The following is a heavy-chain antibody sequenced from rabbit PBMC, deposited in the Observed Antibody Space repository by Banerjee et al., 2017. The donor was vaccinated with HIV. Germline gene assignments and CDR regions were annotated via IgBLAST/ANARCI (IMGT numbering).Heavy chain of an antibody. CDR2: IYNGDGST. J-gene: IGHJ4*01. CDR3: ARDFNL. CDR1: GLDFSSSYW. Sequence: QEQLVEYGGDLVQPEGSLTLTCKASGLDFSSSYWICWVRQAPGKGLEWIAGIYNGDGSTYYTSWAKGRFTISKTSSTTVTLQMTSLTAADTATYFCARDFNLWGQGTLVTVS. V-gene: IGHV1S45*01.